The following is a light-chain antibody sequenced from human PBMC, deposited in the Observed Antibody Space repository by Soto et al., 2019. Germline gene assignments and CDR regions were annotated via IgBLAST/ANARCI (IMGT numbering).Light chain of an antibody. V-gene: IGLV2-23*03. CDR1: SSDVGSYNL. CDR2: EGS. J-gene: IGLJ2*01. Sequence: QSALTPPASVSGSPGQSITMSCTGTSSDVGSYNLVSWYQQHPGKAPKLMIYEGSKRPSGVSNRFSGSKSGNTASLTISGRQAEDEADYYCCSYAGSSTFGVFGGGTQLTVL. CDR3: CSYAGSSTFGV.